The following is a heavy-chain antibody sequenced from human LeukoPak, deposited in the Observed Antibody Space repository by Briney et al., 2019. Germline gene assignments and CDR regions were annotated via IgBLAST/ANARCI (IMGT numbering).Heavy chain of an antibody. J-gene: IGHJ4*02. Sequence: GGSLRLSCATSGFTFSDYWMSWVRQAPGKRLEWVANIKQNGIEKYHVDSVKGRFTISRDNAKNSLDLQMTSLRVEDTAMYYCARACNKSGCPYYFDSWGQGTLVTVSP. CDR1: GFTFSDYW. V-gene: IGHV3-7*03. CDR3: ARACNKSGCPYYFDS. D-gene: IGHD2/OR15-2a*01. CDR2: IKQNGIEK.